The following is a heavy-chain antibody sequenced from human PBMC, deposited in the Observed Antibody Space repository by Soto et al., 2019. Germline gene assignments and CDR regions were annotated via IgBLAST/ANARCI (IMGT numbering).Heavy chain of an antibody. J-gene: IGHJ6*02. CDR1: GGTFSSYA. D-gene: IGHD2-21*02. Sequence: QVQLVQSGAEVKKPGSSVKVSCKASGGTFSSYAISWVRQAPGQGLEWMGGIIPIFGRANYAQKFQGRVTITADESTSTAYMELSSLRSEDTAVYYCAVVVVTANYYYYYGMDVWGQGTTVTVSS. CDR2: IIPIFGRA. CDR3: AVVVVTANYYYYYGMDV. V-gene: IGHV1-69*01.